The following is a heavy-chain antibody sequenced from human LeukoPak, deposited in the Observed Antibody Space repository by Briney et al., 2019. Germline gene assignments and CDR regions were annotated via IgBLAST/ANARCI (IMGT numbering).Heavy chain of an antibody. CDR1: GFTFSSYW. CDR3: ARDTTVSITMVRGPDY. D-gene: IGHD3-10*01. J-gene: IGHJ4*02. V-gene: IGHV3-7*01. CDR2: IKQDGSEK. Sequence: PGGSLRLSCAASGFTFSSYWMSWVRQAPGKGLEWVANIKQDGSEKYYVDSVEGRFTISRDNAMNSLYLQMNSLRAEDTAVYYCARDTTVSITMVRGPDYWGQGTLVTVSS.